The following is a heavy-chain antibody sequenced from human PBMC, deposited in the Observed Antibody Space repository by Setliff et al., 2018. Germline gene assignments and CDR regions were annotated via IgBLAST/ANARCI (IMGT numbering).Heavy chain of an antibody. CDR2: ISGYNGNT. J-gene: IGHJ6*02. D-gene: IGHD3-16*01. V-gene: IGHV1-18*01. CDR1: GYTFTSYG. CDR3: SRFGLYYEAVYGGGDYYYYGMDV. Sequence: ASVKVSCKASGYTFTSYGFSWVRRAPGQGLEWMGWISGYNGNTNYAQKVQGRVTMTTDTSTGTIYMELRSLRADDTAVYYCSRFGLYYEAVYGGGDYYYYGMDVWGQGTTVTVSS.